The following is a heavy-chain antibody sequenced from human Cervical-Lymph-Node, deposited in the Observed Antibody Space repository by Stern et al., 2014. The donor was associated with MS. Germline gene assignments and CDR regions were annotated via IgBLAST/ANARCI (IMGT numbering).Heavy chain of an antibody. CDR2: IYPGDSEP. Sequence: VQLGQSGAELQKPGESLRLSCKGSGYSLTNTWIGWVRQMPGKGLEWMGIIYPGDSEPRYSPSFQGQVTISADKSINTAYLQWSSLKASDTAMYYCARGRGIALRPDYWGQGTLVTVSS. J-gene: IGHJ4*02. CDR1: GYSLTNTW. D-gene: IGHD6-13*01. CDR3: ARGRGIALRPDY. V-gene: IGHV5-51*03.